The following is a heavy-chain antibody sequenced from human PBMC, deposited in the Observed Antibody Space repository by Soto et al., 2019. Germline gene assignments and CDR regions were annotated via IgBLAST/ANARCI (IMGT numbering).Heavy chain of an antibody. V-gene: IGHV4-31*02. CDR3: AMDFFDSSDYTTNWFDP. D-gene: IGHD3-22*01. CDR1: GGSISSNDFY. Sequence: SETLSVTWIVSGGSISSNDFYWSWIRQHPGKGLEWIGYIYYSGNTYYNPSLKSRVTILVDTSKNQFSLKVSSVTAADTAVYYCAMDFFDSSDYTTNWFDPWGQGTLVTVSS. J-gene: IGHJ5*02. CDR2: IYYSGNT.